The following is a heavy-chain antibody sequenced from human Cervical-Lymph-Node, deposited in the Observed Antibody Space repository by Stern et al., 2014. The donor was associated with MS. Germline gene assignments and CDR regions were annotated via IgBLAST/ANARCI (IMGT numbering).Heavy chain of an antibody. V-gene: IGHV4-61*02. J-gene: IGHJ4*02. CDR2: IYSSGST. CDR3: ARETGGYTYGDTDFFDY. CDR1: GDSISSGSFY. Sequence: VHLVESGPGLVKPSQTLSLTCIVSGDSISSGSFYWNWIRQPAGKGLEWIGRIYSSGSTNYNPYLKSRVTISGDTSNNPFSLKVISMTAADTAVYYCARETGGYTYGDTDFFDYWGQGALVTVSS. D-gene: IGHD5-18*01.